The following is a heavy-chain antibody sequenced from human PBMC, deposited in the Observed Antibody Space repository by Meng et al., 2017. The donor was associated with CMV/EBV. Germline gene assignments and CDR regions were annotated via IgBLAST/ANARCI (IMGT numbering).Heavy chain of an antibody. CDR1: SGSISSGDYY. D-gene: IGHD1-14*01. CDR3: ARVTSRVAGAFDY. V-gene: IGHV4-30-4*08. CDR2: IYYSGST. Sequence: QVQVQESGPGPVKPSQTLYPAGTVSSGSISSGDYYWSWIRQPPGKGLEWIGYIYYSGSTYSNPSLKSRVTISVDTSKNQFSLKLSSVTAADTAVYYCARVTSRVAGAFDYWGQGTLVTVSS. J-gene: IGHJ4*02.